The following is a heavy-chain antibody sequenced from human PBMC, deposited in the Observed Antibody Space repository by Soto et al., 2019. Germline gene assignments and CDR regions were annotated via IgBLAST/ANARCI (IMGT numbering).Heavy chain of an antibody. Sequence: SETLSLTCTVSGGSISSSSYYWGWIRQPPGKGLEWIGSIYYSGSTYYNPSLKNRVTISVDTSKNQFSLKLSSVTAADTAVYYCARVVAAQYYYYGMDVWGQGTTVTVSS. CDR1: GGSISSSSYY. V-gene: IGHV4-39*01. D-gene: IGHD2-15*01. J-gene: IGHJ6*02. CDR2: IYYSGST. CDR3: ARVVAAQYYYYGMDV.